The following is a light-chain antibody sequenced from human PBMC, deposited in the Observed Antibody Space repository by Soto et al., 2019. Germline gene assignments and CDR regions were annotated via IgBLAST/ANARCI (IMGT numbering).Light chain of an antibody. V-gene: IGLV1-47*01. Sequence: QAVVTQSPSASGAPGQRVTISCSGSSSNIGSNHVYWYQQLPGTAPKLLIYRHSLRPSGVPDRFSGSKSGTSASLAISGLRSDDEADYYCAAWDDSLSAGVFGGGTKLTVL. CDR1: SSNIGSNH. J-gene: IGLJ3*02. CDR2: RHS. CDR3: AAWDDSLSAGV.